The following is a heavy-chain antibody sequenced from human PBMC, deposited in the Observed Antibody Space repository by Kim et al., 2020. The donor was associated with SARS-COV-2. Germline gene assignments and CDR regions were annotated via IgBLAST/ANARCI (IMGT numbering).Heavy chain of an antibody. V-gene: IGHV4-31*02. Sequence: SLKSRVTISVDTSKNQFSLKLSSVTAADTAVYYCARLITMVRGAIGLFDYWGQGTLVTVSS. D-gene: IGHD3-10*01. CDR3: ARLITMVRGAIGLFDY. J-gene: IGHJ4*02.